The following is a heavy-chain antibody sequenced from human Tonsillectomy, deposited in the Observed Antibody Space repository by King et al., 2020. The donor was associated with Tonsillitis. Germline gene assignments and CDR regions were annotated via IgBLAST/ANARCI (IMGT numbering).Heavy chain of an antibody. D-gene: IGHD3-22*01. CDR2: IYYSGST. J-gene: IGHJ5*02. Sequence: VQLQESGPGLVKPSETLSLTCTVSGGSISTYYWSWIRQPPGKGLEWIGSIYYSGSTNYNPSLKSRVTISVDTSKNPFSLKLSSVTAADTAVYYCARGRKNTYYYDSSGYLFDPWGQGTLVTVSS. CDR1: GGSISTYY. V-gene: IGHV4-59*01. CDR3: ARGRKNTYYYDSSGYLFDP.